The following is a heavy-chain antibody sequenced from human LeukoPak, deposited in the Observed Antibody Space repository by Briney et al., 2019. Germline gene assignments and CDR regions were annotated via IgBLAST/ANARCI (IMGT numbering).Heavy chain of an antibody. D-gene: IGHD3-10*01. J-gene: IGHJ4*02. Sequence: GGSLRLSCAASGFTVSSNYMSWVRQAPGKGLEWVSVIYSGGSTYYADSVRGRFTISRDNSKNTLYLQMNSLRAEDTAVYYCATPLLWFGELSTDYWGQGTLVTVSS. CDR3: ATPLLWFGELSTDY. CDR2: IYSGGST. V-gene: IGHV3-66*01. CDR1: GFTVSSNY.